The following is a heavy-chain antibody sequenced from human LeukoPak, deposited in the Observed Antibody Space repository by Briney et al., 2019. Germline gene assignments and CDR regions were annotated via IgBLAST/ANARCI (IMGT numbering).Heavy chain of an antibody. CDR1: GGTFSSYA. Sequence: ASMKVSCKASGGTFSSYAISWVRQAPGQGLEWMGGIIPIFGTANYAQKFQGRVTITADRSTSTAYMELSSLRSEDTAVYYCAREGGSGSYFWFDPWGQGTLVTVSS. J-gene: IGHJ5*02. D-gene: IGHD3-10*01. CDR2: IIPIFGTA. V-gene: IGHV1-69*06. CDR3: AREGGSGSYFWFDP.